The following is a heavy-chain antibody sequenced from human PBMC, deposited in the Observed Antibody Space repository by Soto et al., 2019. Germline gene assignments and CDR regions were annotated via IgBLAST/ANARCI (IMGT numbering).Heavy chain of an antibody. CDR2: IKSDGSST. CDR1: GFTFSRYW. CDR3: AGGYDANY. V-gene: IGHV3-74*01. J-gene: IGHJ4*02. D-gene: IGHD3-16*01. Sequence: GGSLRLSCAASGFTFSRYWMHWVRQAQGKGRVWVSRIKSDGSSTSYVDSMKGRFTISRDKAKNTLYLQMNSLRAEDTAVYYCAGGYDANYWGQGTLVTVSS.